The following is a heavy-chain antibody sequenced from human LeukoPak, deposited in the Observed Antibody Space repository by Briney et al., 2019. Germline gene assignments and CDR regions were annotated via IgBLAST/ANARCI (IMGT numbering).Heavy chain of an antibody. CDR1: GFTFSSYS. CDR3: AELGITMIGGV. D-gene: IGHD3-10*02. CDR2: ISSSSSYI. V-gene: IGHV3-21*01. J-gene: IGHJ6*04. Sequence: GGSLRLSCAASGFTFSSYSMNWVRQAQGKGLEWVSFISSSSSYIYYADSMKGRFTISRDNAKNSLYLQMNSLRAEDTAVYYCAELGITMIGGVWGKGTTVTISS.